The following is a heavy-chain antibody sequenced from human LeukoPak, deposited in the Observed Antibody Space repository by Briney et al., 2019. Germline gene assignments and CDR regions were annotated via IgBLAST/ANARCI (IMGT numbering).Heavy chain of an antibody. V-gene: IGHV1-69*13. J-gene: IGHJ5*02. D-gene: IGHD3-16*01. Sequence: ASVKVSCKASGGTFSSYAISWVRQAPGQGLEWMGGIIPIFGTANYAQKFQGRVTITADESTSTAYMELSSLRSEDTAVYYCARDGASRFDPWGQGTLVTVSS. CDR2: IIPIFGTA. CDR1: GGTFSSYA. CDR3: ARDGASRFDP.